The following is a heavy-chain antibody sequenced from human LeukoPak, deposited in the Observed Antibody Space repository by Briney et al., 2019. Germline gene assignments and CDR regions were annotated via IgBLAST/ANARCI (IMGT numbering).Heavy chain of an antibody. J-gene: IGHJ6*02. V-gene: IGHV3-11*01. Sequence: GGTLRLSCAASGFTFSDYYMTWIRQAPGRGLEWVSYISGVYDNIYYGDSVKGRFTISRDNAKNSVYLQMSSLRADDTAVYYCARGGAHGMDVWGQGTTVTVSS. CDR1: GFTFSDYY. CDR2: ISGVYDNI. CDR3: ARGGAHGMDV. D-gene: IGHD1-26*01.